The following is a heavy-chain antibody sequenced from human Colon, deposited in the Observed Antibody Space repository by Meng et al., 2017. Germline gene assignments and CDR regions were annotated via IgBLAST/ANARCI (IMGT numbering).Heavy chain of an antibody. D-gene: IGHD5-12*01. CDR3: ARGGWLRIAQLADY. Sequence: QVHLGQAETEVKMPGAEVKVSCKASGYTFTSHAMNWVRQAPGQGLEWMGWINTETGNPTYAQGFTGRFVFSLDTSVSTAYLQISTLKSEDTAVYYCARGGWLRIAQLADYWGQGTLVTVSS. J-gene: IGHJ4*02. CDR2: INTETGNP. CDR1: GYTFTSHA. V-gene: IGHV7-4-1*02.